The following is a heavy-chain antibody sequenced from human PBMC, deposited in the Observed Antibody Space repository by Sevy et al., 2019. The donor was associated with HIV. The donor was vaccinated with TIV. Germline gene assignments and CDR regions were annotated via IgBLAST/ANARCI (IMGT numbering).Heavy chain of an antibody. D-gene: IGHD4-17*01. CDR2: IRYDGTIK. Sequence: GGSLRLSCAASGLTFSSYGMHWVRQAPGKGLEWVTLIRYDGTIKYYVDSVKGRFTISRDNSKNTLYLQMNSLRPEDTAVYYCAKDGGALTTVKTEPHYFDSWGQGALVTVSS. J-gene: IGHJ4*02. CDR1: GLTFSSYG. V-gene: IGHV3-30*02. CDR3: AKDGGALTTVKTEPHYFDS.